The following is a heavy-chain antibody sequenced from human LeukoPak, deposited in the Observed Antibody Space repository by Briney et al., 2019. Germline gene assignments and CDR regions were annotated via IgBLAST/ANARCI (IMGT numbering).Heavy chain of an antibody. CDR3: AKDRQDYGDSEGFDY. CDR1: GFTFSSSA. CDR2: INNVGSHI. J-gene: IGHJ4*02. V-gene: IGHV3-21*01. D-gene: IGHD4-17*01. Sequence: PGGSLRLSCAASGFTFSSSAMNWVRQAPGKGLEWVSSINNVGSHIYYADSVKGRFTISRDNAKNSLYLQMNSLTADDTAVYYCAKDRQDYGDSEGFDYWGQGTLVTVSS.